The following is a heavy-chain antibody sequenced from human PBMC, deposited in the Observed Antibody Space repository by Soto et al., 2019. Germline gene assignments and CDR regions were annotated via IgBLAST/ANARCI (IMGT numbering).Heavy chain of an antibody. CDR1: GCTFTSYG. J-gene: IGHJ6*03. Sequence: GASVKVSCKASGCTFTSYGISWVRQAPGQGLEWMGWISAYNGNTNYAQKLQGRVTMTTDTSTSTAYMELRSLRSDDTAVYYCARTGSGSYLYYMDVWGKGTTVTVSS. CDR3: ARTGSGSYLYYMDV. D-gene: IGHD3-10*01. V-gene: IGHV1-18*01. CDR2: ISAYNGNT.